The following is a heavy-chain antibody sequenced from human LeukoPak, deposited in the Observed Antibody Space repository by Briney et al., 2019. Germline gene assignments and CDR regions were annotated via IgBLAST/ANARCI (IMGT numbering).Heavy chain of an antibody. Sequence: AGGSLRLSCAASGFTFSSYAMHWVRQAPGKGLEWVAVISYDGSNKYYADSVKGRFTISRDNSKNTLYLQMNSLRAEDTAVYYCASPLVEYSSSWYFDYWGQGTLVTVSS. J-gene: IGHJ4*02. CDR1: GFTFSSYA. CDR3: ASPLVEYSSSWYFDY. CDR2: ISYDGSNK. V-gene: IGHV3-30-3*01. D-gene: IGHD6-13*01.